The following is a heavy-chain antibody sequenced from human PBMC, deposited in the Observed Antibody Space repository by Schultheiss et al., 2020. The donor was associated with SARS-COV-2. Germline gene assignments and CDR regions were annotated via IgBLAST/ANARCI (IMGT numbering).Heavy chain of an antibody. V-gene: IGHV4-34*01. J-gene: IGHJ2*01. CDR3: ARAASRDYYDSSGYYRGWDFDL. CDR1: GGSFSGYY. D-gene: IGHD3-22*01. CDR2: INHSGST. Sequence: SETLSLTCAVYGGSFSGYYWSWIRQPPGKGLEWIGEINHSGSTNYNPSLKSRVTISVDTSKNQFSLKLSSVTAADTAVYYCARAASRDYYDSSGYYRGWDFDLWGRGTLVTVSS.